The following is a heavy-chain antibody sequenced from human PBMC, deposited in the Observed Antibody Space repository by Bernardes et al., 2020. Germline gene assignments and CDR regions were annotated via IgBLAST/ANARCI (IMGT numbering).Heavy chain of an antibody. CDR3: AHIPARGMYRALEANFDY. CDR1: GFSLSTSGVG. CDR2: IYWDDDK. J-gene: IGHJ4*02. D-gene: IGHD6-13*01. V-gene: IGHV2-5*02. Sequence: SGPTLVKPTQTLTLTCTFSGFSLSTSGVGVGWIRQPPGKALEWLALIYWDDDKRYSPSLKSRLTITKDTSKNQVVLTMTNMDPVDTATYYCAHIPARGMYRALEANFDYWGQGTLVTVSS.